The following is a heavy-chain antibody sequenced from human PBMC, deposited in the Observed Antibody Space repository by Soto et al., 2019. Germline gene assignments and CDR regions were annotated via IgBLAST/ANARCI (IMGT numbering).Heavy chain of an antibody. Sequence: GGSLRLSCAASGFTFSSYAMHWVRQAPGKGLVYVSAISFNGGSTYYANFVKGRFTISRDNSKNTLYLQMGSLRAEDMAVYYCARALGYAFDIWGQGTMVTVS. CDR1: GFTFSSYA. CDR2: ISFNGGST. D-gene: IGHD7-27*01. CDR3: ARALGYAFDI. V-gene: IGHV3-64*01. J-gene: IGHJ3*02.